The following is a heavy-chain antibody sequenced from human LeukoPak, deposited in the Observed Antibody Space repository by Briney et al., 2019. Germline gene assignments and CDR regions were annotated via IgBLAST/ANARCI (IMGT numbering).Heavy chain of an antibody. CDR2: ISAYNGNT. CDR1: GYTFTSHG. Sequence: ASVKVSCKASGYTFTSHGISWVRQAPGQGLEWMGWISAYNGNTNYAQKLQGRVTMTTDTSTSTAYMELRSLRSDDTAVYYCARDPYYDSSGYYLHWGQGTLVTVSS. D-gene: IGHD3-22*01. V-gene: IGHV1-18*04. CDR3: ARDPYYDSSGYYLH. J-gene: IGHJ4*02.